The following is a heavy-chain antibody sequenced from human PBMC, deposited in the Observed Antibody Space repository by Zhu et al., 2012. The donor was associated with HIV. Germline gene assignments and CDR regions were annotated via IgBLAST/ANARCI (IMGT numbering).Heavy chain of an antibody. CDR1: GYSISSAYY. V-gene: IGHV4-38-2*01. CDR3: ARTGDDNHHASFDI. Sequence: QVQLQESGPGLVKPSETLSLTCAVSGYSISSAYYWGWVRQAPGMGLELIGYIYHSGSSGNTYYNPSLKGRATISLDTSRSAFFLTLNSVTAADTAIYYCARTGDDNHHASFDIWDQGTLITVSS. D-gene: IGHD2-21*01. J-gene: IGHJ4*01. CDR2: IYHSGSSGNT.